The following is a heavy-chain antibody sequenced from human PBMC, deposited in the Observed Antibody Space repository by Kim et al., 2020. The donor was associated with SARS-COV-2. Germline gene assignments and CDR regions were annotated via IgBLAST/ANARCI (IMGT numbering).Heavy chain of an antibody. J-gene: IGHJ5*02. CDR3: AKDVGESVGSNWFDP. Sequence: VQVSCKASGGTFSNYAISWLRQARGQGLEWMGGIIPIFDTTYYAQKFQGRVTITADESTSTAYMELSSLTSEDTAIYYCAKDVGESVGSNWFDPWGQG. D-gene: IGHD2-15*01. CDR2: IIPIFDTT. V-gene: IGHV1-69*13. CDR1: GGTFSNYA.